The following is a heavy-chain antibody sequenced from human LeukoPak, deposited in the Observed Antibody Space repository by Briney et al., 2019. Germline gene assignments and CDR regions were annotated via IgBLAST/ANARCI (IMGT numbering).Heavy chain of an antibody. CDR3: ARDNYDILTGYYVNWFDP. Sequence: GASVKVSCKASGYTFTSYGVSWVRPAPGQGLEWMGWISAYNGNTNYAQKLQGRVTMTTDTSTSTAYMELRSLRSDDTAVYYCARDNYDILTGYYVNWFDPWGQGTLVTVSS. D-gene: IGHD3-9*01. CDR1: GYTFTSYG. CDR2: ISAYNGNT. V-gene: IGHV1-18*04. J-gene: IGHJ5*02.